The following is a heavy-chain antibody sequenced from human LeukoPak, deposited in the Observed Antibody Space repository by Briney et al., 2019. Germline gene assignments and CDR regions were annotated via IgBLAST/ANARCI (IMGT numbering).Heavy chain of an antibody. V-gene: IGHV3-48*03. CDR3: ATTSSYGSGSYYQILDAFDI. D-gene: IGHD3-10*01. J-gene: IGHJ3*02. CDR1: GFTFSSYE. Sequence: GGSLRLSCAASGFTFSSYEMNWVRQAPGKGLEWVSYISCSGSTIHYADSVKGRFTISRDNAKNSLYLQMNSLRAEDTAVYYCATTSSYGSGSYYQILDAFDIWGQGTMVTVSS. CDR2: ISCSGSTI.